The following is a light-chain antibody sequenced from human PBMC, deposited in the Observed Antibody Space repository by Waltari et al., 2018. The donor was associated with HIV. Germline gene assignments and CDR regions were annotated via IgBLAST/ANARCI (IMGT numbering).Light chain of an antibody. CDR1: SSDVGAYTY. CDR3: ASHAGSKDV. V-gene: IGLV2-8*01. Sequence: QSALTQPPSASGSPGQSVTISCTGTSSDVGAYTYVSWFQQHPGKAPKHMIYDVTKRPSGVPDRFSGSKSGNTASLTVSGLQAEDEADYYCASHAGSKDVFGGGTRLTVL. J-gene: IGLJ2*01. CDR2: DVT.